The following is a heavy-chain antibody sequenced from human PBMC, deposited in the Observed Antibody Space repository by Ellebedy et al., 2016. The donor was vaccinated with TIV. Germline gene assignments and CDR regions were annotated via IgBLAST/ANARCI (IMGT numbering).Heavy chain of an antibody. D-gene: IGHD3-22*01. CDR2: ISGSSSAI. CDR3: ARRFYSDTTGFHPYDY. CDR1: GFIFSNFA. J-gene: IGHJ4*02. V-gene: IGHV3-21*01. Sequence: GGSLRLSXVTSGFIFSNFAMHWVRQAPGKGLEWVSSISGSSSAIFYADSVKGRFTISRDNAKNSLYLQMNSLRDEDTAVYYCARRFYSDTTGFHPYDYWGQGTLVTVSS.